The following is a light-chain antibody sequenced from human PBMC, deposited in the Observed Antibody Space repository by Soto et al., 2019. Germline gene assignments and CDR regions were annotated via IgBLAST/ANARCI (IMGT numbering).Light chain of an antibody. V-gene: IGKV1-8*01. CDR3: QQYYTYPLT. J-gene: IGKJ4*01. CDR1: QGISSH. Sequence: AIRMTQSPSSFSASTGDTVTITCRASQGISSHLAWYQQKPGTAPKLLIYATSTLQSGVPSRFRGSASGGDFTLTSNCLQSEDFATYYCQQYYTYPLTFGGGTKVEI. CDR2: ATS.